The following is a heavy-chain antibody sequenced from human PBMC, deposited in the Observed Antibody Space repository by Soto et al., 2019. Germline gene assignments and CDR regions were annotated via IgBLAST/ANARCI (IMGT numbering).Heavy chain of an antibody. J-gene: IGHJ4*02. Sequence: EVQLVESGGGLVQPGGSLRLSCAASGFTFSSYSMNWVRQAPGKGLEWVSYIGVRSSSIYYADSAKGRFTISRDNAKNSLYLQMNSLRAEDTAVYYCARVITSSGWYEDYWGQGTLVTVSS. V-gene: IGHV3-48*01. CDR1: GFTFSSYS. CDR3: ARVITSSGWYEDY. CDR2: IGVRSSSI. D-gene: IGHD6-19*01.